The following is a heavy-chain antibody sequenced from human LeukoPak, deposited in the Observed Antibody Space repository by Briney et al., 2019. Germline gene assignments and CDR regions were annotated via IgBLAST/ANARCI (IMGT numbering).Heavy chain of an antibody. CDR3: ARPGMMDIDMGNFHY. J-gene: IGHJ4*02. CDR2: IYYSGST. Sequence: SETLSLTCTVSGGSINSSSYYWGRIRHRPRKGLEWIGSIYYSGSTYYNPSLKSRVTISVDTSKNQFSLKLSSVTAADTAVYYCARPGMMDIDMGNFHYWGQGALVTVSS. V-gene: IGHV4-39*01. D-gene: IGHD5-18*01. CDR1: GGSINSSSYY.